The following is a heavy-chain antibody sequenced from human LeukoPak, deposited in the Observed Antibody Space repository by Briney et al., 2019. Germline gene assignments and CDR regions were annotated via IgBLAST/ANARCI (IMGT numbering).Heavy chain of an antibody. CDR2: IIPFYGTA. CDR3: AREGHRLDNPLDDAFDI. V-gene: IGHV1-69*05. J-gene: IGHJ3*02. Sequence: SVKVSCKASGCTFSSYAINWVRQAPGQGLEWMGVIIPFYGTANYAQKLQGRVTITTDESTSTAYMELSSLRSEDTAVYYCAREGHRLDNPLDDAFDIWRQGTMVTVSS. CDR1: GCTFSSYA. D-gene: IGHD1-14*01.